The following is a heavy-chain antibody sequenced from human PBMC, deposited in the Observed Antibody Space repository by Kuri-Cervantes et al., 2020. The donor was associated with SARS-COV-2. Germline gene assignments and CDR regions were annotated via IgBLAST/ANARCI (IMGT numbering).Heavy chain of an antibody. Sequence: GWIRQPPGKALEWLALIYWNDDKRYSPSLKSRLTITKDTSKNQVVLTMTNMDPVDTATYYCAHTPIRFLEWDNWFDPWGQGTLVTVSS. CDR2: IYWNDDK. CDR3: AHTPIRFLEWDNWFDP. D-gene: IGHD3-3*01. V-gene: IGHV2-5*01. J-gene: IGHJ5*02.